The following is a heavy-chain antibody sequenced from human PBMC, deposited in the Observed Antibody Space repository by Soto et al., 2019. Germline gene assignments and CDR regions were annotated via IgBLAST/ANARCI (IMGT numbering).Heavy chain of an antibody. CDR1: GFTFSSYA. J-gene: IGHJ3*02. CDR3: AKDPTVSSDAFDI. V-gene: IGHV3-23*01. Sequence: GGSLRLSCAASGFTFSSYAMSWVRQAPGKGLEWVSAISGSGGSTYYADSVKGRLTISRDNSKNTLYLQMNSLRAEDTAVYYCAKDPTVSSDAFDIWGQGTMVTVSS. D-gene: IGHD4-17*01. CDR2: ISGSGGST.